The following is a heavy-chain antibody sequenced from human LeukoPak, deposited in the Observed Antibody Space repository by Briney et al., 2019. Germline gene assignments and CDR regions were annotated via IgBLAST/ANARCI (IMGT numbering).Heavy chain of an antibody. CDR1: GGSINSGGSF. V-gene: IGHV4-31*03. CDR3: ARPRDGGYRYFDL. CDR2: IYNTGST. J-gene: IGHJ2*01. Sequence: SQTLSLTCSVSGGSINSGGSFWTWIRQPPGKGLEWIGNIYNTGSTKYSPSLPSRATLSLDTSKNQFSLTLTSVTAADTAVYYCARPRDGGYRYFDLWGRGTLVTVSS. D-gene: IGHD3-10*01.